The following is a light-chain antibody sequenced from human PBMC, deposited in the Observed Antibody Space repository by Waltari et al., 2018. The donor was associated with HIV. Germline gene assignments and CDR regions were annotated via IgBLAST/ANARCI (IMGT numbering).Light chain of an antibody. CDR3: QSSDSTLSGSV. J-gene: IGLJ2*01. Sequence: QSVLTQPPSVSGAPGQRVTLSCTGSRSNIGTHAVHWYQQLPGTAPRLLIYNTNSRPSGVPDRFSGSKSGTSASLAINGLQAEDEADYYCQSSDSTLSGSVFGGGTKLTVL. CDR2: NTN. V-gene: IGLV1-40*01. CDR1: RSNIGTHA.